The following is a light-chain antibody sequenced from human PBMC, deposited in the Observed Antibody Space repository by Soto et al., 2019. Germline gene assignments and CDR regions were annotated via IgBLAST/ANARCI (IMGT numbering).Light chain of an antibody. V-gene: IGLV2-23*02. Sequence: QSVLTQPASVSGSPGESITISCTGSSSDVGSYNLVSWYQQHPGKAPKLLIYTVTKRPSGVSNRFSGSKSGNTASLTISGLQAEDEADYYCCSYAGSSTFYVFGTGTRSPS. CDR3: CSYAGSSTFYV. J-gene: IGLJ1*01. CDR1: SSDVGSYNL. CDR2: TVT.